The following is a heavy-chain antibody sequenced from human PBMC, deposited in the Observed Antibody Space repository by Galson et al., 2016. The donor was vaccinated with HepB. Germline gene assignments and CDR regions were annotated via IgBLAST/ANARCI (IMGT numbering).Heavy chain of an antibody. D-gene: IGHD6-19*01. J-gene: IGHJ6*02. V-gene: IGHV4-59*01. Sequence: SETLSLTCTVSGASISGYYLSWIRQPPGKGLEWIGYIHYSGRTHYNPSLKSRVTISVDTSKNQFSLKLSSVTAADTAVYYCARDDSGGWYGFHYGMDVWGQGTTVTVSS. CDR2: IHYSGRT. CDR3: ARDDSGGWYGFHYGMDV. CDR1: GASISGYY.